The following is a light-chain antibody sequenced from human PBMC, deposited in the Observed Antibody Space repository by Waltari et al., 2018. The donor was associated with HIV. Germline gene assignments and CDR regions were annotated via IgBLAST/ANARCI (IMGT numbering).Light chain of an antibody. Sequence: EIVLTQSPDFQSVTPKESVTIPCRTSQSIGDNLHWSQQKPGQSPQRLIKYASQSFSGVPSRFSGSGSGTVFTLTINGLEAEDAATYYCHQSKSLPGTFGQGTKVEIK. CDR1: QSIGDN. CDR2: YAS. CDR3: HQSKSLPGT. J-gene: IGKJ1*01. V-gene: IGKV6-21*01.